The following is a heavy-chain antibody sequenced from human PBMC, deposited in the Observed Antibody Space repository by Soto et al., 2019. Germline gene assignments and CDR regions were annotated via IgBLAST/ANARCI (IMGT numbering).Heavy chain of an antibody. CDR2: IYPGDSDT. CDR3: ARLGCSSTSCHHYYYGMDV. Sequence: PGESLKISCKGSGYSFTSYWIGWVRQMPGKVLEWMGIIYPGDSDTRYSPSFQGQVTISADKSISTAYLQWSSLKASDTAMYYCARLGCSSTSCHHYYYGMDVWGQGXTVTVYS. J-gene: IGHJ6*02. D-gene: IGHD2-2*01. CDR1: GYSFTSYW. V-gene: IGHV5-51*01.